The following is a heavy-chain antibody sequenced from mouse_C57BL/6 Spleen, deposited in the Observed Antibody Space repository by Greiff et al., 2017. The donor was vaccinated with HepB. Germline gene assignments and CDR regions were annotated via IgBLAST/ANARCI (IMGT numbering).Heavy chain of an antibody. CDR3: ARPDSSGYVGFAY. CDR1: GYAFSSYW. Sequence: VKLMESGAELVKPGASVKISCKASGYAFSSYWMNWVKQRPGKGLEWIGQIYPGDGDTNYNGKFKGKATLTADKSSSTAYMQLSSLTSEDSAVYFCARPDSSGYVGFAYWGQGTLVTVSA. J-gene: IGHJ3*01. CDR2: IYPGDGDT. V-gene: IGHV1-80*01. D-gene: IGHD3-2*02.